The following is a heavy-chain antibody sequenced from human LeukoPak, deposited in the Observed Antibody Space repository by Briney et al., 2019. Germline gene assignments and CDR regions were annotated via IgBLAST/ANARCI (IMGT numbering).Heavy chain of an antibody. D-gene: IGHD2-15*01. CDR2: LSSRSKYI. J-gene: IGHJ4*02. CDR3: ARENIVVVVAARGEFDY. Sequence: GGSLRLSCAASGFTFSTYSMNWVRQAPGKGLEWVSSLSSRSKYIYHADSVKGRFTISRDDAKNSLYLQMNSLRAEDTAVYYCARENIVVVVAARGEFDYWGQGTLVTVSS. V-gene: IGHV3-21*01. CDR1: GFTFSTYS.